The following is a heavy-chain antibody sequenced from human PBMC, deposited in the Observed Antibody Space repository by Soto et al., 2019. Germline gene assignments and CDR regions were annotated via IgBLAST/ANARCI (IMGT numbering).Heavy chain of an antibody. J-gene: IGHJ4*02. CDR3: AREADGDYLSHFDC. CDR1: GFTFSSYS. V-gene: IGHV3-21*01. Sequence: EVQLVESGGGLVKPGGSLRLSCAASGFTFSSYSMNWVRQAPGKGLEWVSSISSSSSYIYYADSVKGRFTISRDNAKNSLYLQMNSLRAEDTAVYYCAREADGDYLSHFDCWGQGTLVTVSS. CDR2: ISSSSSYI. D-gene: IGHD4-17*01.